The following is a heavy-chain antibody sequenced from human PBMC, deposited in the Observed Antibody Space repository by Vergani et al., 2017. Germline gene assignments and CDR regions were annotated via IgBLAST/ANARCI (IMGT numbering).Heavy chain of an antibody. D-gene: IGHD6-13*01. J-gene: IGHJ6*03. V-gene: IGHV4-61*02. CDR3: ARGNSSSWYGYYYYYYYMDV. CDR1: GGSISSGSYY. Sequence: QVQLQESGPGLVKPSQTLSLTCTVSGGSISSGSYYWSWIRQPAGKGLEWIGRIYTSGSTNYNPSLKSRVTISVDTSKNQFSLKLSSVTAADTAVYYCARGNSSSWYGYYYYYYYMDVWGKGTTVTVSS. CDR2: IYTSGST.